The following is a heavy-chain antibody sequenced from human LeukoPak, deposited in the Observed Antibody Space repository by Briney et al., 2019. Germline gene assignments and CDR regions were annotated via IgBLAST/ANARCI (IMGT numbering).Heavy chain of an antibody. CDR1: GFTFSSYG. Sequence: GGSLRLSCAASGFTFSSYGMSWVRQAPGKGLEWVSAISSSGTSTYYADSVKGRFTISRDNSKNTLFLQMNSLRAEDTAVYYCVEETWRSFDYWGQGTLVTVSS. V-gene: IGHV3-23*01. CDR2: ISSSGTST. CDR3: VEETWRSFDY. J-gene: IGHJ4*02.